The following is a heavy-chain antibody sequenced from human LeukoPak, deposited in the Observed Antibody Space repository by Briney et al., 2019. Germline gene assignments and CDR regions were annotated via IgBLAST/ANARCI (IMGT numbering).Heavy chain of an antibody. D-gene: IGHD5-18*01. CDR3: ARGVGYSYGLDY. J-gene: IGHJ4*02. Sequence: KPSETLSLTCTVSGGSISSYYWSWIRQPPGKGLEWIGFVYDSGSTSYNPSLKSRVTISVDTSQNQFSLKLRSVTAADTAVYYCARGVGYSYGLDYWGQGTLVTVSS. CDR2: VYDSGST. V-gene: IGHV4-59*01. CDR1: GGSISSYY.